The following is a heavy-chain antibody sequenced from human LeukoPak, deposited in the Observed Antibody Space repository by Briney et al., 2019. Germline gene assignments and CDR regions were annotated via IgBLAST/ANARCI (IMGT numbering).Heavy chain of an antibody. D-gene: IGHD4-17*01. CDR3: ARRTVTVTNFDY. CDR1: GGSISSSSYY. J-gene: IGHJ4*02. Sequence: SEALSLTCTVSGGSISSSSYYWGWIRQPPGKGLEWIGSIYYSGSNHYNPSLKSRVTISVDTSKNQFSLKLSSVTAADTAVYYCARRTVTVTNFDYWGQGTLVTVSS. V-gene: IGHV4-39*01. CDR2: IYYSGSN.